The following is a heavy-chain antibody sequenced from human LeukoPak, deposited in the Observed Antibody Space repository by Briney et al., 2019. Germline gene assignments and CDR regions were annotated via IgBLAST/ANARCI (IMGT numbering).Heavy chain of an antibody. J-gene: IGHJ4*02. V-gene: IGHV3-15*01. CDR3: TTGTLNYDVLTGYFSYYFDY. CDR2: IKSKTDGGTT. CDR1: GLTFSNVW. Sequence: GGSLRLSCTASGLTFSNVWMSWVRQAPGKGREWVGRIKSKTDGGTTDYAAPVKGRFTISRDDSKNTLYLQMNSLKTEDTAVYYCTTGTLNYDVLTGYFSYYFDYWGQGTLVTVSS. D-gene: IGHD3-9*01.